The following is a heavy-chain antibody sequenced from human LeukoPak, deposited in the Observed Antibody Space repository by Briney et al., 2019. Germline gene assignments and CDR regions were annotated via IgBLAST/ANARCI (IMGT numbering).Heavy chain of an antibody. CDR3: ARDINGYYYDSHGYYPTDL. J-gene: IGHJ5*02. D-gene: IGHD3-22*01. V-gene: IGHV1-18*01. Sequence: ASVKVSCKASGYIFTSYGISWVRQAPGQGLEWMGSISVYNGNTNYPQRLQGRVTMTTDTSTTTAYMELRSLRSDDTAVYYCARDINGYYYDSHGYYPTDLWGQGTLVTVSS. CDR1: GYIFTSYG. CDR2: ISVYNGNT.